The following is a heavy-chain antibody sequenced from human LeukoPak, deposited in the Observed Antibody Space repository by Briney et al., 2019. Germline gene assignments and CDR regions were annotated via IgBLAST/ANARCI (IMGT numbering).Heavy chain of an antibody. V-gene: IGHV5-51*01. J-gene: IGHJ5*02. CDR2: IYQGDSDA. CDR1: VYTFTNYW. D-gene: IGHD5-24*01. Sequence: GESLKISCKGSVYTFTNYWNGWVRQKPGKGLEWMGIIYQGDSDARYSTSFLGQVIISADKSISTAYLQWSSLKASDTGMYYCAGHGEKATDTWFDPWGQGTLVTVSS. CDR3: AGHGEKATDTWFDP.